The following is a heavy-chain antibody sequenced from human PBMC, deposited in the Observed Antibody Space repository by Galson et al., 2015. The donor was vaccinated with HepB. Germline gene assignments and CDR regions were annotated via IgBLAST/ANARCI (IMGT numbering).Heavy chain of an antibody. J-gene: IGHJ4*02. CDR2: ISYDGSSK. D-gene: IGHD5-24*01. Sequence: LRLSCAASGFTFSSYAMHWVRQAPGKGLEWVAVISYDGSSKYYADSVKGRFTISRDNAKNSLYLQMNSLRAEDTAVYYCARGEEMAVINWGQGTLVTVSS. CDR3: ARGEEMAVIN. CDR1: GFTFSSYA. V-gene: IGHV3-30-3*01.